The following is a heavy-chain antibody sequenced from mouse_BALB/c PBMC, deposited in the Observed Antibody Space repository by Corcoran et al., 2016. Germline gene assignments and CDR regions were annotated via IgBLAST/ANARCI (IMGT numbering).Heavy chain of an antibody. Sequence: QIQLVQSGPELKKPGETVKISCKASGYTFTNYGMNWVKQAPGKGLKWMGWINTYTGEPTYADDFKGRFAFSLETSASTAYLQINNLKNEDTATYFCAITTEVADYYVKDYWGQGTSVTVSS. CDR2: INTYTGEP. CDR3: AITTEVADYYVKDY. CDR1: GYTFTNYG. V-gene: IGHV9-3-1*01. D-gene: IGHD1-1*01. J-gene: IGHJ4*01.